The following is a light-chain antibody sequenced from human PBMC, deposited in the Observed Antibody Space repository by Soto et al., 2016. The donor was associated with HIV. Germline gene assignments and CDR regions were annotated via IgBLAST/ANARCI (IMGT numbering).Light chain of an antibody. J-gene: IGLJ3*02. Sequence: SYELTQPPSLSVAPRKTARITCGGNNVGSKSVQWYQQKPGQAPILVLYDDSDRPSGIPERFSGSNSGNTATLSISRVEAGDEADYYCQVWDSTTDQVVFGGGTKLTVL. CDR2: DDS. CDR1: NVGSKS. CDR3: QVWDSTTDQVV. V-gene: IGLV3-21*03.